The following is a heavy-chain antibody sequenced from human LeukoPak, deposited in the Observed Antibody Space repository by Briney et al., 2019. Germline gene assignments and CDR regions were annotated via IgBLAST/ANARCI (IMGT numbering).Heavy chain of an antibody. Sequence: GGSLRLSCSASGFTFSSYWMHWVRQAPGKGLVWVSRINSDGSSTSYADSVKGRFTISRDNSKNTLYLQMNSLRAEDTAVYYCAKGAPDYYGSGSYVDYWGQGTLVTVSS. D-gene: IGHD3-10*01. V-gene: IGHV3-74*01. CDR2: INSDGSST. CDR1: GFTFSSYW. CDR3: AKGAPDYYGSGSYVDY. J-gene: IGHJ4*02.